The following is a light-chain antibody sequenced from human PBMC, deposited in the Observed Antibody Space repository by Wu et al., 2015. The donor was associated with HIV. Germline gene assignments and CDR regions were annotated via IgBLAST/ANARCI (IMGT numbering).Light chain of an antibody. J-gene: IGKJ1*01. CDR2: GAS. Sequence: EIVLTQSPGTLSLSPGARATLSCRASQSVNSRYLAWYQQKPGQAPRLLIYGASSRATGIPDRFSGSGSGTDFTLTISRLEPEDFAMYYCQQYGPWTFGQGTKVE. V-gene: IGKV3-20*01. CDR3: QQYGPWT. CDR1: QSVNSRY.